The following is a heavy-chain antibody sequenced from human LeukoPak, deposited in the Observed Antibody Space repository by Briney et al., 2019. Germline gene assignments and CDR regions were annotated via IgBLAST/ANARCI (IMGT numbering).Heavy chain of an antibody. CDR3: AGVPITMIVVVRRRGERYFDY. J-gene: IGHJ4*02. Sequence: SETLSLTCAVYGGSFSGYYWSWIRQPPGKGLEWIGEINHSGSTNYNPSLKSRVTISVDTSKNQFSLKLSSVTAADTAVYYCAGVPITMIVVVRRRGERYFDYWGQGTLVTVSS. CDR1: GGSFSGYY. D-gene: IGHD3-22*01. V-gene: IGHV4-34*01. CDR2: INHSGST.